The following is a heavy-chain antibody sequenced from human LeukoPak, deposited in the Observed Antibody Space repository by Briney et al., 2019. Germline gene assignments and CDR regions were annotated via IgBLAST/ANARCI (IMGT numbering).Heavy chain of an antibody. V-gene: IGHV3-21*01. Sequence: GGSLRLSCAASGFTFSRYSMNWVRQAPGKGLEWLSSISSSSSFIYYADSVKGRFTISRDNAKNSLYLQMNSLRAEDTAVYYCARDPPLGYCSSSSCPYLDYWGQGTLVTVSS. CDR1: GFTFSRYS. J-gene: IGHJ4*02. D-gene: IGHD2-2*01. CDR3: ARDPPLGYCSSSSCPYLDY. CDR2: ISSSSSFI.